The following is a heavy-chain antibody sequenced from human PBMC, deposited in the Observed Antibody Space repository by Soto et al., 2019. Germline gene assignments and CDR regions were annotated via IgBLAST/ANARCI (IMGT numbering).Heavy chain of an antibody. Sequence: GGSLRLSCAASGFTFSNYAMSWVRQAPGKGLEWVSGVGGSGDSTYYADSVKGRFTISRDNSKDTLYLQMNSLRAEDTAVYYCAKSPLVYCSGGSCYPPHYFDYWGQGTLVTVSS. CDR1: GFTFSNYA. CDR3: AKSPLVYCSGGSCYPPHYFDY. D-gene: IGHD2-15*01. V-gene: IGHV3-23*01. CDR2: VGGSGDST. J-gene: IGHJ4*02.